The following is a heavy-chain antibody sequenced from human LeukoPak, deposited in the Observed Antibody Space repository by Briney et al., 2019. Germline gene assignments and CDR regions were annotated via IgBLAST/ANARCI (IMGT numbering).Heavy chain of an antibody. CDR3: AKESMVRGVIRYYYGMDV. CDR2: IKQDGSEK. CDR1: GFTFSSYW. Sequence: PGGSLRLSCAASGFTFSSYWMSRVRQAPGKGLEWVANIKQDGSEKYYVDSVKGRFTISRDNAKNSLYLQMNSLRAEDTAVYYCAKESMVRGVIRYYYGMDVWGKGTTVTVSS. V-gene: IGHV3-7*03. J-gene: IGHJ6*04. D-gene: IGHD3-10*01.